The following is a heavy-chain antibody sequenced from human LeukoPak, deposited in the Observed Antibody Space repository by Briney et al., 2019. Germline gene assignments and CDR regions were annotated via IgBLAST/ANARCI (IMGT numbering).Heavy chain of an antibody. CDR2: IKQDGSEK. J-gene: IGHJ4*02. CDR3: AREYDYGGNPGAY. V-gene: IGHV3-7*01. D-gene: IGHD4-23*01. Sequence: GGSLRLSCAASGFTFSSYWMSWVRQAPGKGLEWVANIKQDGSEKYYVDSVKGRFTISRDNAKNSLYLQMNSLRAEDTAVYYCAREYDYGGNPGAYWGQGTLVTVSP. CDR1: GFTFSSYW.